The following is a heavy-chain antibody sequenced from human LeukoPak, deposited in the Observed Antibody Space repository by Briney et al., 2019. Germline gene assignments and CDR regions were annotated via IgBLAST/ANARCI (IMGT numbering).Heavy chain of an antibody. CDR3: ARVSHYGSGWFDP. CDR1: GFTFSSYG. V-gene: IGHV3-48*01. Sequence: QPGGSLRLSCAASGFTFSSYGMTWVRQAPGKGLEWVSYISSSSSTIYYADSVKGRSTISRDNAKNSLYLQLNSLRAEDTAVYYCARVSHYGSGWFDPWGQGTLVTVSS. J-gene: IGHJ5*02. D-gene: IGHD3-10*01. CDR2: ISSSSSTI.